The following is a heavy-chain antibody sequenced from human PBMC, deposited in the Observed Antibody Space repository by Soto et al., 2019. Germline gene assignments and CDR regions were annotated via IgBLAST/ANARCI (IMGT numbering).Heavy chain of an antibody. D-gene: IGHD3-3*01. Sequence: EVQLVESGGGLVQPGGSLKLSCAASGFTFSASAIHWVRQASGKGLEWVGRIRSKGNTYATAYAASVKGRFTISRDDSKNTAYLQMNSLKTEDTAVYYCTSVSITIFGEDYWGQGTLVTVSS. V-gene: IGHV3-73*01. CDR2: IRSKGNTYAT. CDR1: GFTFSASA. J-gene: IGHJ4*02. CDR3: TSVSITIFGEDY.